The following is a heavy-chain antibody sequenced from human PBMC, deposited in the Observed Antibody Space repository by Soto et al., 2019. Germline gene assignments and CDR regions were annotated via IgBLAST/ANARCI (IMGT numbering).Heavy chain of an antibody. D-gene: IGHD2-8*01. CDR3: ARDPSRSGCTNGVCSPDFDY. CDR1: GFTFSSNG. CDR2: IWYDGSNK. V-gene: IGHV3-33*01. J-gene: IGHJ4*02. Sequence: GGSLRLSCAASGFTFSSNGMHWVRQAPGKGLEWVALIWYDGSNKYYTDSVKGRFTISRDNSKNTLYLQMSSLRAEDTAVYYCARDPSRSGCTNGVCSPDFDYWGQGTLVTVSS.